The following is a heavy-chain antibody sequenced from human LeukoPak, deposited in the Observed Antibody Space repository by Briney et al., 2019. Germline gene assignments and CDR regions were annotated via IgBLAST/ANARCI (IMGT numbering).Heavy chain of an antibody. CDR3: AKYRRDSSGWYVLDY. J-gene: IGHJ4*02. V-gene: IGHV4-59*12. CDR1: GGSISSYY. Sequence: SETLSLTCTVSGGSISSYYWSWIRQPPGKGLEWIGYIYYSGSTNYNPSLKSRVTISVDTSKNQFSLKLSSVTAADTAAYYCAKYRRDSSGWYVLDYWGQGTLVTVSS. D-gene: IGHD6-19*01. CDR2: IYYSGST.